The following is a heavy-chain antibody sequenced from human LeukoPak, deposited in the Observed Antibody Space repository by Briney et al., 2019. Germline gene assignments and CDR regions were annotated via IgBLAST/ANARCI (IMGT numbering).Heavy chain of an antibody. V-gene: IGHV4-39*01. J-gene: IGHJ4*02. CDR3: ARLVATLGYLDY. D-gene: IGHD5-12*01. Sequence: SETLSLTCTVSSGSIGSSSYYWGWIRQPPGKGLEWIANIYYSGSTYYNPSLKSRVTISVDTSNNHFSLKLSSVTAADTAVYYCARLVATLGYLDYWGQGTLVTVSS. CDR2: IYYSGST. CDR1: SGSIGSSSYY.